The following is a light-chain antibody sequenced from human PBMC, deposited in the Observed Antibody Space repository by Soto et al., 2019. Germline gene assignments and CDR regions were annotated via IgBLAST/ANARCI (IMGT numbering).Light chain of an antibody. Sequence: EIVLTQSPGTLSLSPGERATLSCRASQSVSSSYLAWYQQKPGQAPRLLIYGASSSATGIPDRFSGSGSGIDFTLTISRLEPEDFAVYYCQQYGSSPRTFGQGTKVEIK. J-gene: IGKJ1*01. CDR3: QQYGSSPRT. V-gene: IGKV3-20*01. CDR1: QSVSSSY. CDR2: GAS.